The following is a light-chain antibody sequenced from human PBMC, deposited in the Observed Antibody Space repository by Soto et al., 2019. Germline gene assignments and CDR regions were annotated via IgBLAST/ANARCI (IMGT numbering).Light chain of an antibody. J-gene: IGLJ2*01. CDR2: EVT. CDR3: RSYAGSNSVL. Sequence: QSALTQPPSASGSPGQSVTISCTGMSSDVGGYNYVSWYQQHPGKAPKLMIYEVTKRPSGVPDRFSGSKSGNTASLTVSGLQAEDEADYYCRSYAGSNSVLFGGGTKVTVL. CDR1: SSDVGGYNY. V-gene: IGLV2-8*01.